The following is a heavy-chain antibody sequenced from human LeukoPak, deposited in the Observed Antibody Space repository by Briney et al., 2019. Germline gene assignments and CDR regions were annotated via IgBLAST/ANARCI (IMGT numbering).Heavy chain of an antibody. CDR2: LRYDGSDE. CDR3: VADFDY. CDR1: GFTFSSYG. J-gene: IGHJ4*02. D-gene: IGHD5-12*01. V-gene: IGHV3-30*02. Sequence: GGSLRLSCAASGFTFSSYGMHWVRKAPGEGLDWVAFLRYDGSDECYAESVKGRFTISRDNSENTMYLQMNSLTVEDTAVYFCVADFDYWGQGTLVTVSS.